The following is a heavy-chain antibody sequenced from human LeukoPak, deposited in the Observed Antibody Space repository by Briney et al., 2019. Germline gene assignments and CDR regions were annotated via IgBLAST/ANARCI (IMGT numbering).Heavy chain of an antibody. V-gene: IGHV4-39*01. J-gene: IGHJ4*02. CDR1: GGSISSSSHY. CDR3: ARKGVSDLYYFDS. CDR2: IYYSGST. Sequence: SETLSLTCTVSGGSISSSSHYWGWIRQPPGKGLEWIGSIYYSGSTYYNPSLKSRVTISVDTSKNQFSLKLSSVTAADTAVYYCARKGVSDLYYFDSWGQGTLVTVSS. D-gene: IGHD3-16*01.